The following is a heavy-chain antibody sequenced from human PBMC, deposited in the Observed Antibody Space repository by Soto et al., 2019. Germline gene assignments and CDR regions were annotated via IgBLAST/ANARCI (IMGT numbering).Heavy chain of an antibody. CDR1: GGTFSSYA. Sequence: QVQLVQSGAEVKKPGSSVKVSCKASGGTFSSYAISWVRQAPGQGLEWMGGIIPIFGTADYAQKFQGRVTIXAXEXPSTAYMELSSLRSEDTAVYYCARYPTGYYYYGMDVWGQGTTVTVSS. J-gene: IGHJ6*02. CDR2: IIPIFGTA. V-gene: IGHV1-69*12. CDR3: ARYPTGYYYYGMDV.